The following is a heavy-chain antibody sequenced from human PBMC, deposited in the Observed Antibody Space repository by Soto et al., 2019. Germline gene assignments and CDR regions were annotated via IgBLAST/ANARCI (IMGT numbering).Heavy chain of an antibody. CDR2: IRGSGSST. CDR1: GFTFSNYA. J-gene: IGHJ5*02. V-gene: IGHV3-23*01. CDR3: AKGGTGSIDWFDP. D-gene: IGHD1-1*01. Sequence: PGGSLRLSCAASGFTFSNYAMSWVRQAPGKGLGWVSTIRGSGSSTYYADSVKGRFTISRDNSKNTLYLQMNSLRVEDTAVYYCAKGGTGSIDWFDPWGQGTLVTVSS.